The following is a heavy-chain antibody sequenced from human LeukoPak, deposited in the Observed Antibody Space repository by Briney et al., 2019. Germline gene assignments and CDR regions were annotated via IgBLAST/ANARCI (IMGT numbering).Heavy chain of an antibody. CDR1: GYSISSGYY. V-gene: IGHV4-38-2*02. J-gene: IGHJ6*03. D-gene: IGHD3-9*01. Sequence: SETLSLTCTVSGYSISSGYYWGWIRQSPGKGLEWIGSIYYSGSTYYNPSLKSRVTISVDTSKNQFSLKLSSVTAADTAVYYCARTYYDILTGYWDYYYMDVWGKGTTVTISS. CDR2: IYYSGST. CDR3: ARTYYDILTGYWDYYYMDV.